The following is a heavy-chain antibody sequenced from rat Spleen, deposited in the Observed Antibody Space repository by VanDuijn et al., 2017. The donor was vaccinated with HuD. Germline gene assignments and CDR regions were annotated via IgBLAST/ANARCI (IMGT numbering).Heavy chain of an antibody. Sequence: EVQLVESGGGLVQPGRSLKLSCVASGFTFSNYGMAWVRQAPTKGLEWVASISTGGGNTYWRDSVKGRFTISRDNAKNTLYLQMDSLRSEDTATYYCARETGYNSYFAYWGQGTLVTVSS. J-gene: IGHJ3*01. V-gene: IGHV5S13*01. CDR3: ARETGYNSYFAY. CDR1: GFTFSNYG. CDR2: ISTGGGNT. D-gene: IGHD1-4*01.